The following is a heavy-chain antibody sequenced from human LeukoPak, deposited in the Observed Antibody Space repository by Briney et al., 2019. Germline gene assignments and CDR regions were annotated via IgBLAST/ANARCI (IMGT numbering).Heavy chain of an antibody. CDR2: ISGSGGST. V-gene: IGHV3-23*01. CDR3: ATYRQVLLPFES. D-gene: IGHD2-8*02. Sequence: SGGSLRLSCAASGSTFSSYAMSWVRQAPGKGLEWVSAISGSGGSTYYADSVKGRFTISRDNSKSTLSLQMNSLRAEDTAIYYCATYRQVLLPFESWGQGTLVTVSS. J-gene: IGHJ4*02. CDR1: GSTFSSYA.